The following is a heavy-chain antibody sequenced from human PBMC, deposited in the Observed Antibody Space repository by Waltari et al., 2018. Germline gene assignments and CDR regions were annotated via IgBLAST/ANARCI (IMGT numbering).Heavy chain of an antibody. CDR1: GGSISSYY. V-gene: IGHV4-59*08. J-gene: IGHJ4*02. CDR3: ARHEAVPFIAATIDY. D-gene: IGHD6-6*01. Sequence: QVQLQESGPGLVKPSETLSLTCTVSGGSISSYYWSWIRQPPGKGLEWIGYIYYSGNTNYNPSLKSRVTISVDTSKNQFSLKLSSVTAADTAVYYCARHEAVPFIAATIDYWGQGTLVTVSS. CDR2: IYYSGNT.